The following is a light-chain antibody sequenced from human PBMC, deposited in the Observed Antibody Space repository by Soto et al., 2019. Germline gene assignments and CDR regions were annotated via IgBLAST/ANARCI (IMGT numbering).Light chain of an antibody. J-gene: IGKJ5*01. Sequence: EVVMTQSPATLSVSPGERVTLSCRASQSVRSNLAWYQQKPGQAPRLLIYGASSRATGIPDRFSGSGSGTDFTLTISRLEPEDFAVYYCQQYGSSPPGITFGQGTRLEI. V-gene: IGKV3-20*01. CDR3: QQYGSSPPGIT. CDR1: QSVRSN. CDR2: GAS.